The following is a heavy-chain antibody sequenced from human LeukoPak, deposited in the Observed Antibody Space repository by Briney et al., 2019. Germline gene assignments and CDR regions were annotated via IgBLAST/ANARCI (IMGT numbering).Heavy chain of an antibody. Sequence: SETLSLTCTVSGGSIGSYYWSWIRQPPGKGLEWIGYIYYSGSTNYNPSLKSRVTISVDTSKNQFSLKLSSVTAADTAVYYCAIDPGVGWFDPWGQGTLVTVSS. J-gene: IGHJ5*02. D-gene: IGHD3-10*01. CDR3: AIDPGVGWFDP. CDR1: GGSIGSYY. CDR2: IYYSGST. V-gene: IGHV4-59*01.